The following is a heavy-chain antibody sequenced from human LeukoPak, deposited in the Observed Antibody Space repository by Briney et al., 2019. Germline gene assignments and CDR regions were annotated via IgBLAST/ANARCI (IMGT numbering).Heavy chain of an antibody. CDR1: GFTFSSYA. J-gene: IGHJ5*02. V-gene: IGHV3-23*01. CDR3: AKDREVDSSSWYGDADVENWFDP. Sequence: PGGSLRLSCAASGFTFSSYAMSWVRQAPGKGLEWVSAISGSGGSTYYADSVKGRFTISRDNSKNTLYLQMNSLRAEDTAVYYCAKDREVDSSSWYGDADVENWFDPWGQGTLVTVSS. CDR2: ISGSGGST. D-gene: IGHD6-13*01.